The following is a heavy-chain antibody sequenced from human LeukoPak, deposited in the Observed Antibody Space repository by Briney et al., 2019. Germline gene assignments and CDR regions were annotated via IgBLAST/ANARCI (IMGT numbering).Heavy chain of an antibody. CDR3: ARDPHYYDSSGAYFYYMDL. Sequence: ASVKLSCKASGYTFTCYYMHWVRQAPGQGLGWRGWINPNGGGTNYAQKFQGRVTMTRDTSIRTAYMELSRLRADDTAVYYCARDPHYYDSSGAYFYYMDLWGKGNTVTISS. CDR2: INPNGGGT. D-gene: IGHD3-22*01. CDR1: GYTFTCYY. V-gene: IGHV1-2*02. J-gene: IGHJ6*03.